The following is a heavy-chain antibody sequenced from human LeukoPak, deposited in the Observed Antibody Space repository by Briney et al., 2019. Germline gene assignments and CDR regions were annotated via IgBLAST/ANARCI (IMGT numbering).Heavy chain of an antibody. CDR3: ARDPGRSGWDY. J-gene: IGHJ4*02. CDR2: ISGSGGST. V-gene: IGHV3-23*01. Sequence: GGSLRLSCAASGFTFSNYGMNWVRQAPGKGLEWVSGISGSGGSTYSADSVKGRFIISRDSSKNTLYLQMNSLRAEDTAVYYCARDPGRSGWDYWGQGALVTVSS. D-gene: IGHD6-19*01. CDR1: GFTFSNYG.